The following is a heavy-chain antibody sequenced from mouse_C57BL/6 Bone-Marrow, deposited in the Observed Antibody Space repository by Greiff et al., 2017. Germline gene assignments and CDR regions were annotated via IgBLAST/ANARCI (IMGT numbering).Heavy chain of an antibody. CDR2: IDPSDSYT. Sequence: QVQLQQPGAELVKPGASVKLSCKASGYTFTSYWMQWVKQRPGQGLEWIGEIDPSDSYTNYNQKFKGKATLTVDTSSSTAYMQLSSLTSEDSAVYYCARDNYYGSSYGTWFAYWGQGTLVTVSA. CDR3: ARDNYYGSSYGTWFAY. J-gene: IGHJ3*01. V-gene: IGHV1-50*01. CDR1: GYTFTSYW. D-gene: IGHD1-1*01.